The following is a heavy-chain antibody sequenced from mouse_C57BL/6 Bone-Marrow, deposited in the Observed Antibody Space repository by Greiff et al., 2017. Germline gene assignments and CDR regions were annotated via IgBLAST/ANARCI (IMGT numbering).Heavy chain of an antibody. CDR2: ISSGGDYI. CDR3: TREYSYEYYFDY. J-gene: IGHJ2*01. CDR1: GYTFSSYA. V-gene: IGHV5-9-1*02. D-gene: IGHD2-12*01. Sequence: EVQVVESGAGLVKPGGSLKLSCAASGYTFSSYAMSWVRQTPEKRLEWVAYISSGGDYIYYAATVKGRFTLSRDNARNTLYLQMSSLKSEDTAMYYCTREYSYEYYFDYWGQGTTLTVSS.